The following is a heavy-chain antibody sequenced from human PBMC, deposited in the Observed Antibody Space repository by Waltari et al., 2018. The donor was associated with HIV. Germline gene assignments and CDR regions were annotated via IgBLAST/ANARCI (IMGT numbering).Heavy chain of an antibody. CDR2: IKQDGSEE. Sequence: ELLLVESGGGLVQPGGSPRLSCAASGFRFADPWLPWVRQAPGRELEWVANIKQDGSEEYYVDSVKGRFTISRDNARNSLYLQMNSLTAEDTALYYCATRSYDYISRASAWFLDSWGQGTLVTVSS. V-gene: IGHV3-7*01. CDR1: GFRFADPW. J-gene: IGHJ4*02. D-gene: IGHD3-10*01. CDR3: ATRSYDYISRASAWFLDS.